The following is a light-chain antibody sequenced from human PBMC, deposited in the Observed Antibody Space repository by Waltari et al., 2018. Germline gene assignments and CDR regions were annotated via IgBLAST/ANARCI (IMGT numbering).Light chain of an antibody. J-gene: IGLJ3*02. CDR1: GSAIDDCDF. CDR2: DVT. CDR3: TSQTLDGVVL. V-gene: IGLV2-14*03. Sequence: QSALTQPASVSGSPGQSITIPCTGLGSAIDDCDFVSWYQHHPGKAPRVIIYDVTIRPSGISDRFSASKSANTASLTISGLQPEDEGDYYCTSQTLDGVVLFGGGTQVTVL.